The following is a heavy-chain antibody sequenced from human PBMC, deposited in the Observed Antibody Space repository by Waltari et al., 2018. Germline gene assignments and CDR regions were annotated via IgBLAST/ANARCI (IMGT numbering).Heavy chain of an antibody. Sequence: QLQLPESGPGLVKPSEPLSLTCTVSGGSISSSSYYWAWTRPPTGKGQECIGSIYYSGITYYNPSLKSRVTISVDTSKNQFSLKLSSVTAADTAVYYCARDLYYDFWSGYNWFDPWGQGTLVTVSS. D-gene: IGHD3-3*01. CDR2: IYYSGIT. CDR3: ARDLYYDFWSGYNWFDP. V-gene: IGHV4-39*02. J-gene: IGHJ5*02. CDR1: GGSISSSSYY.